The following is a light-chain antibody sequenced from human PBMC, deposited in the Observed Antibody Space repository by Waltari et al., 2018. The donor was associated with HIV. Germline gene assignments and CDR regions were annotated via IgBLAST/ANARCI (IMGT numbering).Light chain of an antibody. CDR3: SSYTSSSTFGV. CDR1: SSDVGGYNY. V-gene: IGLV2-14*01. Sequence: QSALTQPASVSGSPGQSITISCTGTSSDVGGYNYVSWSQQHPGKAPKLMIYDVSKRPSWVSNRFSGSKSGNTASLTISGLQAEDEADYYCSSYTSSSTFGVFGGGTKLTVL. CDR2: DVS. J-gene: IGLJ2*01.